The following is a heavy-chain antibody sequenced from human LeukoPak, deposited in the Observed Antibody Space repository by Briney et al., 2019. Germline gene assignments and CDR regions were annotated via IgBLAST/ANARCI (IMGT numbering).Heavy chain of an antibody. Sequence: ASVKVSCKAYGYTFSSFSLSWVRQAPGQGLEWMGWISPYNGNAKYAQKFQGRVSMTTDTSTSTAYMELRSLTSDDTAVYYCARVVGADYWGQGTLVTVSS. J-gene: IGHJ4*02. V-gene: IGHV1-18*01. D-gene: IGHD1-26*01. CDR1: GYTFSSFS. CDR2: ISPYNGNA. CDR3: ARVVGADY.